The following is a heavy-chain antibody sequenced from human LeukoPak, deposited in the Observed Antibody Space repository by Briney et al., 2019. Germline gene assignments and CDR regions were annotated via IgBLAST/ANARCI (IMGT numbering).Heavy chain of an antibody. CDR2: ISWNSGSI. Sequence: GGSLRLSCAASGFTFDDYAMHWVRQAPGKGLEWVSGISWNSGSIGYADSVKGRFTISRDDAKNSLYLQMNSLRAEDTALYYCAKDYYDSSGLFDYWGQGTLVTVSS. J-gene: IGHJ4*02. CDR3: AKDYYDSSGLFDY. CDR1: GFTFDDYA. V-gene: IGHV3-9*01. D-gene: IGHD3-22*01.